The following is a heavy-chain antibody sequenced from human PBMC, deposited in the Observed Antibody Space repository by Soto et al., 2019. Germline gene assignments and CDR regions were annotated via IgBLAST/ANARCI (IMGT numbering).Heavy chain of an antibody. CDR1: GGSISSSTYY. Sequence: PSETLSLTCTVSGGSISSSTYYWGWIRQSPGKGLEWIGSIYYSGSTYYNPSLKSRVTISVDTSKNQFSLNLSSVTAADTAVYYCARVPDRWGQGTLVTVSS. D-gene: IGHD2-2*01. CDR2: IYYSGST. V-gene: IGHV4-39*07. CDR3: ARVPDR. J-gene: IGHJ5*02.